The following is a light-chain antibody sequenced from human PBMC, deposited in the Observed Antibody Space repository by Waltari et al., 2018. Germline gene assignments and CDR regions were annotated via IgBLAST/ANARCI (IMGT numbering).Light chain of an antibody. CDR2: DTS. V-gene: IGLV7-46*01. CDR3: FLSYSGAVI. CDR1: TGAVTSGHY. Sequence: QAVVTQEPSLTLSPGGTVTLTCGPSTGAVTSGHYPYWSQQKPGQAPRTLIYDTSNNHSWTPARFSGSLLGGKAALTLSGAQPEDEANYYCFLSYSGAVIFGGGTKLTVL. J-gene: IGLJ2*01.